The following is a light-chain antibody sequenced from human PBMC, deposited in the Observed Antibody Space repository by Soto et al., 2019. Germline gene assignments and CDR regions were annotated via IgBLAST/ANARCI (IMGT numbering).Light chain of an antibody. CDR2: GAS. CDR1: QSVSRY. Sequence: TVLTPSPSTLSVSKGERATLSCRASQSVSRYLAWYQQKPGQAPRLLIYGASTRATGIPARFSGSGSGTEFTLIISSLQSEDSAVYYCPQYTSWRWTFGHGANVDI. CDR3: PQYTSWRWT. V-gene: IGKV3-15*01. J-gene: IGKJ1*01.